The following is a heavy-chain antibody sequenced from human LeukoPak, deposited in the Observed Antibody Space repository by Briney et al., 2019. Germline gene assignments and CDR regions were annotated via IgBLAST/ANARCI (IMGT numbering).Heavy chain of an antibody. D-gene: IGHD6-13*01. CDR2: INHSGST. CDR3: AREAGIAAAIVWFDP. CDR1: GGSFSGYY. V-gene: IGHV4-34*01. J-gene: IGHJ5*02. Sequence: SSETLSLTCVVYGGSFSGYYWNWLRQPPGKGLEWIGEINHSGSTNYNPSLKSRVTISVDTSKNQFSLKLSSVTAADTAVYHCAREAGIAAAIVWFDPWGQGTLVTVSS.